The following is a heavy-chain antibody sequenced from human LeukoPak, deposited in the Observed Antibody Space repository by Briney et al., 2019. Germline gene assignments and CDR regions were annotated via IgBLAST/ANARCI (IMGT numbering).Heavy chain of an antibody. J-gene: IGHJ5*02. CDR2: LNPSGGST. CDR3: ARGSPPGRAYYDIWFDP. Sequence: ASVKVSCKASGYTFTRYNMHWVRHGPRQRRGSVGILNPSGGSTSYAQKFQGRVTMTRDTSTSTVYMELSSLRSEDTAVYYCARGSPPGRAYYDIWFDPWGQGTLVTVSS. CDR1: GYTFTRYN. D-gene: IGHD3-22*01. V-gene: IGHV1-46*01.